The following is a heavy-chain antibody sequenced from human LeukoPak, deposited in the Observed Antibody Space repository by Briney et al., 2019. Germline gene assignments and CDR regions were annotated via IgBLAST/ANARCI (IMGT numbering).Heavy chain of an antibody. Sequence: SETLPLTCTVSGGSISSSSHYWGWIRQPPGKGLEWIGTIYYSGSIYYNPALKSRVTISVDTSKNQFSLKLSSVISADTAVYYCARRSVSKYYDTSAAFDIWAQGTKVTVSS. J-gene: IGHJ3*02. CDR2: IYYSGSI. V-gene: IGHV4-39*01. D-gene: IGHD3-22*01. CDR3: ARRSVSKYYDTSAAFDI. CDR1: GGSISSSSHY.